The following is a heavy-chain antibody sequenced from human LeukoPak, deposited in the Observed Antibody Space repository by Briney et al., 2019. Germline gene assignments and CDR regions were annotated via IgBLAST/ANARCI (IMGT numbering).Heavy chain of an antibody. CDR3: ASRRTVTSTDPHTFDI. D-gene: IGHD4-17*01. CDR1: GFTFSDYY. V-gene: IGHV3-11*01. CDR2: ISSSGNTI. J-gene: IGHJ3*02. Sequence: GGSLRLSCAASGFTFSDYYMSWIRQAPGKGLEWLSYISSSGNTILYADSVRGRFTISRDNAMNSLYLQMNSLRAEDTAVYYCASRRTVTSTDPHTFDIWGQGTMVTVSS.